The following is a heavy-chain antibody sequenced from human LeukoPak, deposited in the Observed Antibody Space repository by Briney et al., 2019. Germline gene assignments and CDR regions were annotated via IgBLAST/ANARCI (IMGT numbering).Heavy chain of an antibody. J-gene: IGHJ4*02. CDR1: GFTFSTYA. V-gene: IGHV3-30-3*01. Sequence: TGGSLRLSCAASGFTFSTYAMHWVRQAPGKGLEWMAVISYHGSNKYYADSVKGRFTISRDNSKNTLSLQMNSLRVEDTAVYYCARDLWSSNTWPTARGPDYWGQGTLVTVSS. D-gene: IGHD2-21*01. CDR3: ARDLWSSNTWPTARGPDY. CDR2: ISYHGSNK.